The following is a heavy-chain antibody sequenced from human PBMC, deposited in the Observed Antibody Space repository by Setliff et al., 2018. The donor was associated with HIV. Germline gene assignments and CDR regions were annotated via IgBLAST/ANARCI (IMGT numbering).Heavy chain of an antibody. CDR2: IYTTGST. CDR1: GGSFSAYH. D-gene: IGHD5-18*01. V-gene: IGHV4-59*10. CDR3: STYGYGISDAFDI. J-gene: IGHJ3*02. Sequence: SETLSLTCAVYGGSFSAYHWSWIRQTPGKGLEWIGRIYTTGSTNYSPSLKSRVTISLDTSKNQFSLKLTSVTAADTAVYYCSTYGYGISDAFDIWGRGTMVTVSS.